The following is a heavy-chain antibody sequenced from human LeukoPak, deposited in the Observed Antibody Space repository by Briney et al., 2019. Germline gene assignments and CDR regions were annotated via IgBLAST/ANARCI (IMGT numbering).Heavy chain of an antibody. CDR3: ARDGRELPLDY. CDR2: INHSGST. CDR1: GGSFSGYY. J-gene: IGHJ4*02. D-gene: IGHD1-26*01. Sequence: PSETLSLTCAVYGGSFSGYYWSWIRQPPGKGLEWIGEINHSGSTNYSPSLKSRVTISVDTSKNQFSLKLSSVTAADTAVYYCARDGRELPLDYWGQGTLVTVSS. V-gene: IGHV4-34*01.